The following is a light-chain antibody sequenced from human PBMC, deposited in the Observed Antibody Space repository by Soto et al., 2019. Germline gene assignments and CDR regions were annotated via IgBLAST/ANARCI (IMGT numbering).Light chain of an antibody. Sequence: QSALTQPASVSGSPGQSITISCTGSISDVGAYNYVSWYQQHPGKAPKLMIYEVSNRPSGVSNRFSGSKSGNTASLTISGLQAEDEADYYCSSYTSSSTLEVFGTGTKVTVL. V-gene: IGLV2-14*01. J-gene: IGLJ1*01. CDR2: EVS. CDR1: ISDVGAYNY. CDR3: SSYTSSSTLEV.